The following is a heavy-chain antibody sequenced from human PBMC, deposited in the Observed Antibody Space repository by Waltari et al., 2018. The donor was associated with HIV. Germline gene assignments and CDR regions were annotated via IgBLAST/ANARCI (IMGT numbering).Heavy chain of an antibody. D-gene: IGHD3-22*01. J-gene: IGHJ4*02. CDR3: AKERGYDSSGCDY. Sequence: QVQLVESGGGVVQPGRSLRLSCAASGFTFSNYGMHWVRQDPGKGCEWVAVISYDGSNKYYADSVKGRFTISRDNSKNTLYLQMNSLRAEDTAVYYCAKERGYDSSGCDYWGQGTLVTVSS. V-gene: IGHV3-30*18. CDR1: GFTFSNYG. CDR2: ISYDGSNK.